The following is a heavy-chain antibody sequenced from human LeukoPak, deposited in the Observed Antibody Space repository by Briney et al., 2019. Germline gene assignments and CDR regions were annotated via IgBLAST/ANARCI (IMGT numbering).Heavy chain of an antibody. Sequence: GGSLRLSCAASEFSVGSNYMTWVRQAPGKGLEWVSAISGSGTNTYYADSVKGRFTISRDNYKNSLYLQMNSLRAEDTAVYYCAKGIVVVISGNAFDIWGQGTMVTVSS. D-gene: IGHD3-22*01. CDR2: ISGSGTNT. V-gene: IGHV3-23*01. J-gene: IGHJ3*02. CDR3: AKGIVVVISGNAFDI. CDR1: EFSVGSNY.